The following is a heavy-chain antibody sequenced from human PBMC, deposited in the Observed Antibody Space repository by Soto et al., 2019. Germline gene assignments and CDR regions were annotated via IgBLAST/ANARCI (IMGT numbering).Heavy chain of an antibody. CDR2: IYYSGST. D-gene: IGHD2-15*01. CDR3: ARLGYCSGGSCYSGWFDP. Sequence: SEILSLTCTVSGGSISSYYWSWIRQPPGKGLEWIGYIYYSGSTNYNPSLKSRVTISVDTSKNQFSLKLSSVTAADTAVYYCARLGYCSGGSCYSGWFDPWGQGTLVTVSS. CDR1: GGSISSYY. J-gene: IGHJ5*02. V-gene: IGHV4-59*08.